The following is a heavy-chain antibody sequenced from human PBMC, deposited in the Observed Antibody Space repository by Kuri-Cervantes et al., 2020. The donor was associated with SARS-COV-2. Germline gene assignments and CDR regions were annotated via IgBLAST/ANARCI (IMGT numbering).Heavy chain of an antibody. J-gene: IGHJ4*02. CDR3: ARGRGTYSSGWYPFDY. D-gene: IGHD6-19*01. Sequence: ESLKISCAASGFTFSSYGMHWVRQPPGKGLEWIGEINHSGSTNYNPPLKSRVTISVDTSKNQFSLKLSSVTAADTAVYYCARGRGTYSSGWYPFDYWGQGTLVTVSS. CDR1: GFTFSSYG. V-gene: IGHV4-34*01. CDR2: INHSGST.